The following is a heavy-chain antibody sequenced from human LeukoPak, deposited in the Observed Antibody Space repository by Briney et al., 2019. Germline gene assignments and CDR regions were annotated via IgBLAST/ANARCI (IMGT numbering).Heavy chain of an antibody. D-gene: IGHD2-2*01. CDR2: IIPILGIA. CDR1: GGTFSSYA. V-gene: IGHV1-69*04. Sequence: SVKVSCKASGGTFSSYAISWVRQAPGQGLEWMGRIIPILGIANYAQKFQGRVTITADKSTSTAYMELSSLRSEDTAVYYCARVGCSSTSCFPENGMDVWGQGTTVTVSS. J-gene: IGHJ6*02. CDR3: ARVGCSSTSCFPENGMDV.